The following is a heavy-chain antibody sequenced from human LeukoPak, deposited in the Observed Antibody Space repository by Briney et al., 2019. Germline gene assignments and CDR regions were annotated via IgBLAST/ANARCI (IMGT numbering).Heavy chain of an antibody. CDR3: ARGSGVATSSPWFDP. CDR1: GNSFSDYY. Sequence: SETLSLTCTVSGNSFSDYYWSWIRQPAGKGLEWIGRIYTSGSTTYNPSLKSRVTMSVDTSKSQFSLNLMSVTAADTAVYYCARGSGVATSSPWFDPWGQGTLVTVSS. J-gene: IGHJ5*02. CDR2: IYTSGST. D-gene: IGHD5-12*01. V-gene: IGHV4-4*07.